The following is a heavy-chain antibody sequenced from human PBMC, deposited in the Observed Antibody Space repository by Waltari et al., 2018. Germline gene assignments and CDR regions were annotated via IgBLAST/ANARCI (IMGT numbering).Heavy chain of an antibody. CDR3: ARYDTSLVYFDS. Sequence: QVQLQESGPGLVKPSETLSLTCTVSGGSISTYYWSWIRQPPGKGLEWIGYILYSGSTNYNPSLKSRVTISVDTSKNQFSLKLSSVTAADTAMYYCARYDTSLVYFDSWGQGTLVTVSS. D-gene: IGHD3-22*01. J-gene: IGHJ4*02. CDR1: GGSISTYY. V-gene: IGHV4-59*08. CDR2: ILYSGST.